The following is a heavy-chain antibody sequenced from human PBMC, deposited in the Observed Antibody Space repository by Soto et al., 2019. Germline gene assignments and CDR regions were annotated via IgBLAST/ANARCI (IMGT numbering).Heavy chain of an antibody. J-gene: IGHJ4*02. D-gene: IGHD3-10*01. CDR3: ARGGSGQPGGY. V-gene: IGHV4-34*01. Sequence: SETLSLTCAVYVGSFSGYYWSWIRQPPGKGLEWIGEINHSGSTNYNPSLKSRVTISVDTSRNQFSLKLISVTTADTAVYFCARGGSGQPGGYWGQGTLVTVSS. CDR1: VGSFSGYY. CDR2: INHSGST.